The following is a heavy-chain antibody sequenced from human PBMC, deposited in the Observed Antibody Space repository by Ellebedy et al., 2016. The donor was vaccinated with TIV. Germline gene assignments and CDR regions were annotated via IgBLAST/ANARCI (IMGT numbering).Heavy chain of an antibody. CDR2: IIPIFGTA. CDR1: GGTFSSYA. CDR3: ARGGGYDPWPWFDP. Sequence: AASVKVSCKASGGTFSSYAISWVRQAPGQGLEWMGGIIPIFGTANYAQKHQGRVTMTTDTSTSTAYMELRSLRSDDTAVYYCARGGGYDPWPWFDPWGQGTLVTVSS. V-gene: IGHV1-69*05. D-gene: IGHD5-12*01. J-gene: IGHJ5*02.